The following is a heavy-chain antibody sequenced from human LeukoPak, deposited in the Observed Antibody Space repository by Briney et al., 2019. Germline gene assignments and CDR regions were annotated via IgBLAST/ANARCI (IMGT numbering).Heavy chain of an antibody. CDR3: VKRALNYCANWFVP. V-gene: IGHV3-64D*09. CDR2: ISSDGDDT. Sequence: GGSLRLSCSASGFTFSSSWMHWVRQAPGKGLEYISTISSDGDDTYYADSVKGRFTISRDNAKNTLYLQMNSLRAEDTAVYCCVKRALNYCANWFVPWGQGALVTVSS. D-gene: IGHD1-1*01. J-gene: IGHJ5*02. CDR1: GFTFSSSW.